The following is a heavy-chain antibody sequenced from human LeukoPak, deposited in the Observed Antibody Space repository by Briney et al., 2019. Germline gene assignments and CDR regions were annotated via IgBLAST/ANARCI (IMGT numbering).Heavy chain of an antibody. CDR3: ARVPKTMVRGPPDY. CDR1: GGSFSGYY. CDR2: INHSGST. J-gene: IGHJ4*02. V-gene: IGHV4-34*01. Sequence: SETLSLTCAVYGGSFSGYYWSRIRQPPGKGLEWIGEINHSGSTNYNPSLKSRVTISVDTSKNQFSLKLSSVTAADTAVYYCARVPKTMVRGPPDYWGQGTLVTVSS. D-gene: IGHD3-10*01.